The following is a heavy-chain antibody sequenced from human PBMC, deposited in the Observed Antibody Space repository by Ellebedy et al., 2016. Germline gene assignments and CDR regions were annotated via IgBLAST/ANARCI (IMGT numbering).Heavy chain of an antibody. D-gene: IGHD1-14*01. CDR2: INPDDGAT. CDR3: ARDRGQLPDTGTFDI. J-gene: IGHJ3*02. CDR1: GYTFINHY. Sequence: ASVKVSXKASGYTFINHYLHWVRQAPGRGLQWMGVINPDDGATNYAQRFLGRLSMTRDTSTTTVYMDLSNLTSDDTAVYYCARDRGQLPDTGTFDIWGQGTVVTVSS. V-gene: IGHV1-46*01.